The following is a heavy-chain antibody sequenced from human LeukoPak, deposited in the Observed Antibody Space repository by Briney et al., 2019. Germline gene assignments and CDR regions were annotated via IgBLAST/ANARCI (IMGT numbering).Heavy chain of an antibody. CDR3: AYLSPIFGEQFGDY. CDR1: GYTFTSYD. V-gene: IGHV1-8*01. CDR2: MNPNSGNT. Sequence: ASVKVSCKASGYTFTSYDINWVRQATGQGLEWMGWMNPNSGNTGYAQKFQGRVTMTRNTSISTAYMELSSLRSEDTAVYYCAYLSPIFGEQFGDYWGQGTLVTVSS. D-gene: IGHD3-3*02. J-gene: IGHJ4*02.